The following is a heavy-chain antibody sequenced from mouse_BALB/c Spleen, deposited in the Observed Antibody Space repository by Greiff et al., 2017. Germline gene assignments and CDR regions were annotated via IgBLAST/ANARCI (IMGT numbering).Heavy chain of an antibody. J-gene: IGHJ3*01. D-gene: IGHD4-1*01. V-gene: IGHV1-69*02. CDR3: TRFGNKGAWFAY. CDR1: GYTFTSYW. Sequence: QVQLQQPGAELVRPGASVKLSCKASGYTFTSYWINWVKQRPGQGLEWIGNIYPSDSYTNYNQKFKDKATLTVDKSSSTAYMQLSSPTSEDSAVYYCTRFGNKGAWFAYWGQGTLVTVSA. CDR2: IYPSDSYT.